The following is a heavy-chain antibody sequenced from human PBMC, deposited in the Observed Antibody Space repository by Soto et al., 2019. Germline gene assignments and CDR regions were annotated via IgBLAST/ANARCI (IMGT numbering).Heavy chain of an antibody. V-gene: IGHV1-8*01. CDR2: MNPNSGST. CDR1: RYSFTNYD. J-gene: IGHJ5*02. D-gene: IGHD6-19*01. CDR3: ARDQLAGSDGNWFDP. Sequence: EASVKVSFKASRYSFTNYDINWVRQATGQGLEWMGWMNPNSGSTGHAPKFQGRVTMTRDTSISTAYMELSSVTAADTAVYYRARDQLAGSDGNWFDPWGQGTLVTVSS.